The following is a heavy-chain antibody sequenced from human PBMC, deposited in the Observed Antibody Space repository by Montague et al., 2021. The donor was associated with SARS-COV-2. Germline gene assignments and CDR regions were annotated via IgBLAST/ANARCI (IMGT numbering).Heavy chain of an antibody. CDR2: IDWDDDK. V-gene: IGHV2-70*11. J-gene: IGHJ6*02. CDR1: GFSLSTSGMC. CDR3: ARTYYDILTAGDYGMDV. D-gene: IGHD3-9*01. Sequence: PALVKPTQTLTLTCTFSGFSLSTSGMCVSWIRQPPGKALEWLARIDWDDDKYYSTSLKTRLTISKDTSKNQVVLTMTNMDPVDTATYYCARTYYDILTAGDYGMDVWGQGTMVTVSS.